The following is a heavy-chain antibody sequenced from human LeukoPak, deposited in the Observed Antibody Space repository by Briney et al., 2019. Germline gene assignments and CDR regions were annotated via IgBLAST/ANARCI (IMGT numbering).Heavy chain of an antibody. J-gene: IGHJ2*01. CDR3: TKEFCGSRYACAGGSYYDF. D-gene: IGHD2-15*01. Sequence: GGSLRLSCAASGFTFSKDDFHWVRQAPGKGLEWVAAIGDTGDTYDADSVKGRFTISGEYAANPLYLQIRSLGAGDTALYYCTKEFCGSRYACAGGSYYDFWGRGALVTVSS. CDR1: GFTFSKDD. CDR2: IGDTGDT. V-gene: IGHV3-13*01.